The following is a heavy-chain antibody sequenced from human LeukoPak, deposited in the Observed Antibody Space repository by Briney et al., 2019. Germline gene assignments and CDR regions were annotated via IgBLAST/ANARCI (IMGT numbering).Heavy chain of an antibody. CDR3: AGLYV. J-gene: IGHJ6*04. CDR2: VYTLGSP. V-gene: IGHV4-4*07. CDR1: VASTRSYW. Sequence: PATLSLTCITLVASTRSYWWSWIRKPAGKGLKWIGSVYTLGSPISNPSLRGRVTMSVDTAKNQLSLKLASATAADTAVYYCAGLYVWGKGTTVAISS.